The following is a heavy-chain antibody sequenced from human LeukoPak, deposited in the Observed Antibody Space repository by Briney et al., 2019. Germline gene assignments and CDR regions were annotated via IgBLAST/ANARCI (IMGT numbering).Heavy chain of an antibody. CDR2: IYHSGNT. CDR1: GDSISSGNY. V-gene: IGHV4-4*02. CDR3: ARSRFGDGWFDP. D-gene: IGHD3-10*01. J-gene: IGHJ5*02. Sequence: SETLSLTCGVSGDSISSGNYWTWVRQPPGKGLQWIGEIYHSGNTNYNPSLKSRVTISVDTSKNQFSLKLSSVTAADTAVYYCARSRFGDGWFDPWGQGTLVTVSS.